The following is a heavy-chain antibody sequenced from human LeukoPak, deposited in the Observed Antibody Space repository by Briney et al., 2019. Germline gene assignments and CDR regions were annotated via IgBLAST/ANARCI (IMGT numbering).Heavy chain of an antibody. CDR3: ARGWEPYSSSLDS. J-gene: IGHJ4*02. D-gene: IGHD6-13*01. V-gene: IGHV4-59*12. CDR1: GGSISSYY. CDR2: IYYSGST. Sequence: PSETLSLTCTLSGGSISSYYWSWIRQPPGKGLEWIGYIYYSGSTNYNPSLKSRVTMSVDTSKNQFSLQLNSVIPDDTAVYYCARGWEPYSSSLDSWGQGTLVTVSS.